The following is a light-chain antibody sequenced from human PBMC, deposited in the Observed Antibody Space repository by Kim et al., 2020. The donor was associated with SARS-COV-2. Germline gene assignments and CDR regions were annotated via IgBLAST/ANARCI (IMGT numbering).Light chain of an antibody. CDR3: MQGTHWYT. CDR2: KVS. J-gene: IGKJ2*01. V-gene: IGKV2-30*02. Sequence: DVVMTQSPLLLPVTLGQPASISCRSSQSLVHSDGNTYLTWFQQRPDQSPRRLIYKVSDRDSGVPDRFSGSGSGTDFTLKISRVEAEDVGVYYCMQGTHWYTFGQGTSWRS. CDR1: QSLVHSDGNTY.